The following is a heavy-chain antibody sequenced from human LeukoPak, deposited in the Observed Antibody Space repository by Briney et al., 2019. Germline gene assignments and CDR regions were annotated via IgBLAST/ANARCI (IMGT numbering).Heavy chain of an antibody. CDR1: GGSISSSSYY. V-gene: IGHV4-39*01. D-gene: IGHD1-7*01. CDR2: IYYSGST. J-gene: IGHJ6*03. CDR3: ARGRTGTTIDYYYYYYYMDV. Sequence: PSETLSLTCTVSGGSISSSSYYWGWIRQPPGKGLEWIGSIYYSGSTYYNPSLKSRVTISVDTSKNQFSLKLSSVTAADTAVYYCARGRTGTTIDYYYYYYYMDVWGKGTTVTVSS.